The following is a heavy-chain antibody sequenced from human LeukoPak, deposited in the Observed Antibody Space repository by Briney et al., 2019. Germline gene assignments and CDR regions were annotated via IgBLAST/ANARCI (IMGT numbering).Heavy chain of an antibody. CDR1: GYTFTSYG. D-gene: IGHD1-26*01. J-gene: IGHJ4*02. CDR2: MNPNSGNT. Sequence: ASVKVSCKASGYTFTSYGISWVRQATGQGLEWMGWMNPNSGNTGYAQKFQGRVTITTDESTSTAYMELSSLRSEDTAVYYCARDRGGSYRAYFDYWGQGTLVTVSS. V-gene: IGHV1-8*03. CDR3: ARDRGGSYRAYFDY.